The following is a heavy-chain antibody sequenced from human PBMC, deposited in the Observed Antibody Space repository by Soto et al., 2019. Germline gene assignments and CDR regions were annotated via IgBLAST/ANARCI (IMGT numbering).Heavy chain of an antibody. D-gene: IGHD3-22*01. Sequence: QVHLVQSGAEVKKPGASVKVSCKGSGYGFTTYGITWVRQAPGQVLEWMAWISAHNGNTNYAQKLQGRVTVTRDTSTSTAYMELRSLRSDDTAVYYCARGRLGDYWCQGALVTVSS. CDR2: ISAHNGNT. CDR3: ARGRLGDY. J-gene: IGHJ4*02. V-gene: IGHV1-18*01. CDR1: GYGFTTYG.